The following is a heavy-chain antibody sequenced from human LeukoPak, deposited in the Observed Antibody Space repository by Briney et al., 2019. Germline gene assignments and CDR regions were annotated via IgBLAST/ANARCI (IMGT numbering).Heavy chain of an antibody. CDR2: INPNSGGT. V-gene: IGHV1-2*06. D-gene: IGHD6-13*01. CDR1: GYTFTGYY. J-gene: IGHJ4*02. Sequence: GASVKVSCKASGYTFTGYYMHWVRQAPGQGPEWMGRINPNSGGTNYAQKFQGRVTMTRDTSISTAYMELSRLRSDDTAVYYCARDRGSSWYRLLDYWGQGTLVTVSS. CDR3: ARDRGSSWYRLLDY.